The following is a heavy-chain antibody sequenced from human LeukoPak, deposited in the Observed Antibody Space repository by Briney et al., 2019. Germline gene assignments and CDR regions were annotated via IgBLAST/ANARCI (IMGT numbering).Heavy chain of an antibody. D-gene: IGHD4-17*01. V-gene: IGHV1-2*02. Sequence: ASVKVSCNASGYTFTGYYMHWVRQAPGQGLEWMGWINPNSGGTNYAQKFQGRVTMTRDTSISTAYMELSRLRSEDTAVYYCARENDYDNSPPSGAFDIWGQGTMVTVSS. CDR3: ARENDYDNSPPSGAFDI. J-gene: IGHJ3*02. CDR2: INPNSGGT. CDR1: GYTFTGYY.